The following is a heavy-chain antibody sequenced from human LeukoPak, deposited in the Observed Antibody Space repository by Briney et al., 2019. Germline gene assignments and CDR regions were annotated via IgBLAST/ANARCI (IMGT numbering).Heavy chain of an antibody. CDR3: ARDRYCSGGSCSGGLDI. CDR1: GFTFSSYG. CDR2: IYYDGSSQ. J-gene: IGHJ3*02. V-gene: IGHV3-33*01. D-gene: IGHD2-15*01. Sequence: GGSLRLSCAASGFTFSSYGMHWVRQAPGKGLEWVAIIYYDGSSQYYPDSVKGRFTISRDNSKNTLYMQMNSLRAEDTAVYYCARDRYCSGGSCSGGLDIWGQGTMVTVSS.